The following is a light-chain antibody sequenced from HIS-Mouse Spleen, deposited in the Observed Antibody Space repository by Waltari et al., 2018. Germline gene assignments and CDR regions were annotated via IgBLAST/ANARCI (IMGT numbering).Light chain of an antibody. Sequence: QSALTQPRSVSGSPGQSVTISCTGTSSDFGGYNYVSWYQQHPGKAPKLMIYDVSKRPSGVTDRFSGSKSGNTASLTISGLQAEDEADYYCCSYAGSYTVVFGGGTKLTVL. CDR2: DVS. J-gene: IGLJ2*01. V-gene: IGLV2-11*01. CDR1: SSDFGGYNY. CDR3: CSYAGSYTVV.